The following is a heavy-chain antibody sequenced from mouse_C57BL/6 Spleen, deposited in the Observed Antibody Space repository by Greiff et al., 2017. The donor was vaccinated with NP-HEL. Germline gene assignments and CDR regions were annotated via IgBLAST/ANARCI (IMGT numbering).Heavy chain of an antibody. J-gene: IGHJ1*03. CDR1: GYTFTDYN. CDR3: ARQEDGSSYWYFDV. Sequence: VQLQQSGPELVKPGASVKIPCKASGYTFTDYNMDWVKQSHGKSLEWIGDINPNNGGTIYNQKFKGKATLTVDKSSSTAYMELRSLTSEDTAVYYCARQEDGSSYWYFDVWGTGTTVTVSS. CDR2: INPNNGGT. V-gene: IGHV1-18*01. D-gene: IGHD1-1*01.